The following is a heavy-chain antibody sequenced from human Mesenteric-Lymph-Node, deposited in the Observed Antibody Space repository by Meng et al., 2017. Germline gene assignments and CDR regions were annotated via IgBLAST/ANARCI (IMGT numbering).Heavy chain of an antibody. J-gene: IGHJ4*02. D-gene: IGHD2-15*01. Sequence: SETLSLTCTVSGGSISSSGYYWGWIRQPPGKGLEWIGSIYHSGSTYYNPSLKSRVTISVDTSKNQFSLKLSSVTAADTAVYYCARVASVWYYFDFWGQGMLVTVSS. CDR1: GGSISSSGYY. CDR3: ARVASVWYYFDF. V-gene: IGHV4-39*07. CDR2: IYHSGST.